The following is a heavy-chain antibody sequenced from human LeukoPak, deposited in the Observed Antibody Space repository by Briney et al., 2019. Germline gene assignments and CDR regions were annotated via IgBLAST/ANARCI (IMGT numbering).Heavy chain of an antibody. Sequence: SETLSLTCTVPGGSIRNYYWSWIRQPAGKGLEWIGRIYITGSTNYNPSLKSRITMSPDTSKNQFSLKLSSVTAADTAVYYCVRNSYGGFDMWGQGTMVTVSS. CDR1: GGSIRNYY. V-gene: IGHV4-4*07. J-gene: IGHJ3*02. CDR3: VRNSYGGFDM. CDR2: IYITGST. D-gene: IGHD4-17*01.